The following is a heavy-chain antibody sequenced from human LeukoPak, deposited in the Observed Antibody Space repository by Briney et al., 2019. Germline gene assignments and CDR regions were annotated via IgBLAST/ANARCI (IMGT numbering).Heavy chain of an antibody. D-gene: IGHD6-6*01. Sequence: PGGSLRLSCAASGFTVSSNYMSWVRQAPGKGLEWVSVIYSGGSTYYADSVKSRFTISRDNSKNTLYLQMNSLRAEDTAVYYCARGADRGIAARPLDYWGQGTLVTVSS. CDR1: GFTVSSNY. V-gene: IGHV3-66*02. CDR3: ARGADRGIAARPLDY. CDR2: IYSGGST. J-gene: IGHJ4*02.